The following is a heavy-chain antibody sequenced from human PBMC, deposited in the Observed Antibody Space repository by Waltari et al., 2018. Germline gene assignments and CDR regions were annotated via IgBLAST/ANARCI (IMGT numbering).Heavy chain of an antibody. D-gene: IGHD5-18*01. CDR3: ARKGGRGYPYGPFYYDY. CDR1: GFSFGAYW. Sequence: EVQLVESGGGLVQPGGSLRLSCAASGFSFGAYWMTWVRQAPGKGLEWVSRINIDGGYISYTDSVKGRFTISRDNAKNTVFLQLNSVRAEDTAVYYCARKGGRGYPYGPFYYDYWGQGTLVTVSS. J-gene: IGHJ4*02. CDR2: INIDGGYI. V-gene: IGHV3-74*01.